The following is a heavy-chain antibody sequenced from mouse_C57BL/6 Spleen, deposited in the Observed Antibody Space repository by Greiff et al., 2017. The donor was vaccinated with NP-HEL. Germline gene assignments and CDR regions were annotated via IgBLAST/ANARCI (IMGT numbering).Heavy chain of an antibody. CDR1: GISITTGNYR. J-gene: IGHJ2*01. CDR2: IYYSGTI. V-gene: IGHV3-5*01. CDR3: ARDQMDYGSSFDY. D-gene: IGHD1-1*01. Sequence: EVKLMESGPGLVKPSQTVFLTCTVTGISITTGNYRWSWIRQFPGNKLEWIGYIYYSGTITYNPSLTSRTTITRDTPKNQFFLEMNSLTAEDTATYYCARDQMDYGSSFDYWGQGTTLTVSS.